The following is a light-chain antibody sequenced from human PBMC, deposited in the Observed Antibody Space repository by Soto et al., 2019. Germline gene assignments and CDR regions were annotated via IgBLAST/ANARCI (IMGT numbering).Light chain of an antibody. CDR2: GAS. V-gene: IGKV1-5*01. CDR1: QSIRNW. Sequence: DIQMTQSPSTLSASVGDRVTITCRASQSIRNWLAWYQDKPGKAPKLLIYGASSLESGVPSRFSGSGSGTEFTLTIGGLQLDDFATYYCQHYNAFPWPFGQGTKVEIK. CDR3: QHYNAFPWP. J-gene: IGKJ1*01.